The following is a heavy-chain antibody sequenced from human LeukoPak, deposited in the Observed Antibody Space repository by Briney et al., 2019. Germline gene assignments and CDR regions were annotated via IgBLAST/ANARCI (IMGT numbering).Heavy chain of an antibody. CDR1: GFTVSSNY. D-gene: IGHD2-21*02. CDR3: ASSTVPVRSWYFDL. J-gene: IGHJ2*01. CDR2: IYSGGLT. Sequence: GGSLRLSCAASGFTVSSNYMSWVRQAPGKGLEWVSVIYSGGLTNFADSVKGRFTISRDNFKNTVYLQLKNLRAEDTAMYYCASSTVPVRSWYFDLWGRGTLVTVSS. V-gene: IGHV3-66*01.